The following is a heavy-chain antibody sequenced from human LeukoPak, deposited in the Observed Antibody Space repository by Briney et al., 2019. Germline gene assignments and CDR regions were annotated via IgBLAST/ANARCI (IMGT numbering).Heavy chain of an antibody. CDR2: IKTDGSEK. CDR1: GFTFSSYW. Sequence: PGGSLRLSCAASGFTFSSYWMSWFRQIPGKGLEWLGNIKTDGSEKYYLDSVRGRFTISRDNAKNSLFLQMNSLRGEDTAVYYCVRDYVGGTYDPDYWGQGTLVTVTS. J-gene: IGHJ4*02. V-gene: IGHV3-7*01. D-gene: IGHD3-16*01. CDR3: VRDYVGGTYDPDY.